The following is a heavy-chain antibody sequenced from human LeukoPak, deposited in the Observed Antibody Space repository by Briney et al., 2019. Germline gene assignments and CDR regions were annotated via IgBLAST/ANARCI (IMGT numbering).Heavy chain of an antibody. D-gene: IGHD5-18*01. Sequence: SETLSLTCTVSGGSISSYYWSWIWQPPGKGLEWIGYIYYSGSTNYNPSLKSRVTISVETSKNEFSLKLRSVTAADTAVYYCAKARIRGYSYGALDYWGQGTLVTVSS. V-gene: IGHV4-59*01. CDR2: IYYSGST. J-gene: IGHJ4*02. CDR3: AKARIRGYSYGALDY. CDR1: GGSISSYY.